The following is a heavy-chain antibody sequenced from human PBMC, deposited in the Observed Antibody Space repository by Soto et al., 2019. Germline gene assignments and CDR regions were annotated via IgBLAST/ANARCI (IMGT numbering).Heavy chain of an antibody. Sequence: QVPLVQSGAEVKKPGASVKISCKIYGNTLAEFSMHWVRQAPGKGLEWMGGFDPEAGETIYAQQFQGRVTMVEDTSTDTAYMELSSLRSEDTAVYYCARHLLPRYFGDEPRWGQGTLVTVSS. J-gene: IGHJ4*02. V-gene: IGHV1-24*01. CDR2: FDPEAGET. CDR1: GNTLAEFS. CDR3: ARHLLPRYFGDEPR. D-gene: IGHD4-17*01.